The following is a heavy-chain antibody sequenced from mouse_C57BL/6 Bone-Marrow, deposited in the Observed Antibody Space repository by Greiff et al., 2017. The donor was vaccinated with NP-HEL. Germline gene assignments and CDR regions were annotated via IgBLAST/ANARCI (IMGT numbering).Heavy chain of an antibody. J-gene: IGHJ4*01. V-gene: IGHV5-12*01. CDR1: GFTFSDYY. CDR3: ARHYYGNYFYAMDY. D-gene: IGHD2-1*01. CDR2: ISNGGGST. Sequence: EVHLVESGGGLVQPGGSLKLSCAASGFTFSDYYMYWVRQTPEKRLEWVAYISNGGGSTYYPDTVKGRFTISRDNAKNTLYLQMSRLKSEDTAMYYCARHYYGNYFYAMDYWGQGTSVTVSS.